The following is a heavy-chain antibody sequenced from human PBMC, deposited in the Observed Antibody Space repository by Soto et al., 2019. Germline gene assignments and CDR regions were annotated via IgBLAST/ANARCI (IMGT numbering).Heavy chain of an antibody. J-gene: IGHJ4*02. CDR1: GFTFSSYV. D-gene: IGHD6-6*01. CDR3: AKASASTRPYYFDY. Sequence: GGSLRLSCAASGFTFSSYVMSWVRQAPGKGLEWVSAITFSGGSTYYADSVKGRFTISRDNSKNTLYLQVNNLRAEDTALYYCAKASASTRPYYFDYWGQGTLVTVSS. V-gene: IGHV3-23*01. CDR2: ITFSGGST.